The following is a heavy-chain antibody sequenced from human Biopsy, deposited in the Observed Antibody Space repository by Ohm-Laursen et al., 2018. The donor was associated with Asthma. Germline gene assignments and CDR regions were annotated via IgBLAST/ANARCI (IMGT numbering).Heavy chain of an antibody. CDR3: ARASVAASSNWFDP. CDR1: GGSIISSSW. Sequence: SETLSLTCTVSGGSIISSSWWSWVRQTPGKGLEWIGGIYHSGPTNYNPSLKSRVTISVDTSKNQFSLKLSSVTAADTAVYYCARASVAASSNWFDPWGQGTLVTVSS. J-gene: IGHJ5*02. V-gene: IGHV4-4*02. CDR2: IYHSGPT. D-gene: IGHD6-19*01.